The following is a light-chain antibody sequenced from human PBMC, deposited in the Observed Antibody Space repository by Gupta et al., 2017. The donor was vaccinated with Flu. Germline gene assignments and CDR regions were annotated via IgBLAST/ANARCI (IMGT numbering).Light chain of an antibody. CDR3: QSYDSGLSRDVV. J-gene: IGLJ2*01. Sequence: QSVLTQPPSVSGAPGQRVTISCIGDSSNIGAGFDVHWYQHLPGTAPKLLIYGNSNRPSGVPDRSSGSKSGTSAALAIAGLQAEDEADYYCQSYDSGLSRDVVFGGGTKLTVL. CDR2: GNS. V-gene: IGLV1-40*01. CDR1: SSNIGAGFD.